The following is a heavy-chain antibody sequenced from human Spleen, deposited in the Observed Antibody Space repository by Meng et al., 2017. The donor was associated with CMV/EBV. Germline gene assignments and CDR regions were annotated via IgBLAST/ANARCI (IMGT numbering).Heavy chain of an antibody. D-gene: IGHD1-1*01. CDR1: GFPFRNYC. CDR3: AGNTFNWNDEDY. Sequence: GGSLRLSCVASGFPFRNYCMSWVRQAPGKGLEWVANIKQDGSEKYYVDSVKGRFTISRDNAKNSLYLQMNSLRSEDTAVYYCAGNTFNWNDEDYWGQGTLVTVSS. J-gene: IGHJ4*02. V-gene: IGHV3-7*01. CDR2: IKQDGSEK.